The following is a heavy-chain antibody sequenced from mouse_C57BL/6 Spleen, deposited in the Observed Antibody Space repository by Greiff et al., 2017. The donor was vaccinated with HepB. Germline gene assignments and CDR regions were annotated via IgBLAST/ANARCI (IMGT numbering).Heavy chain of an antibody. D-gene: IGHD2-4*01. J-gene: IGHJ4*01. V-gene: IGHV1-15*01. CDR1: GYTFTDYE. Sequence: QVQLKESGAELVRPGASVTLSCKASGYTFTDYEMHWVKQTPVHGLEWIGAIDPETGGTAYNQKFKGKAILTADKSSSTAYMELRSLTSEDSAVYYCTREGGDYDGDYYAMDYWGQGTSVTVSS. CDR3: TREGGDYDGDYYAMDY. CDR2: IDPETGGT.